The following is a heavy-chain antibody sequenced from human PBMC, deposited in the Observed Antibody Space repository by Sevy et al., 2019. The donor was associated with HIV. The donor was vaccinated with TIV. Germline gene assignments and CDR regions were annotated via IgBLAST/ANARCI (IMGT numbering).Heavy chain of an antibody. CDR3: ARAAARVIVPTAGFDS. Sequence: GGSLRLSCVASGFTFRSFSMHWVRRAPGKGLEWVAAIWYDGRTERYADSVQGRFTISRDNSKKTLYLQMNSLRDEDTAIYYCARAAARVIVPTAGFDSWGQGTLVTVSS. J-gene: IGHJ5*01. V-gene: IGHV3-33*01. D-gene: IGHD1-1*01. CDR1: GFTFRSFS. CDR2: IWYDGRTE.